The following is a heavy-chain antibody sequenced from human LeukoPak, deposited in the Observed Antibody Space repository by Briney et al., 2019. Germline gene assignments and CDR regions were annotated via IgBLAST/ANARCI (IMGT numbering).Heavy chain of an antibody. CDR3: ARTTTPHYYGSGSYALGY. V-gene: IGHV3-30-3*01. J-gene: IGHJ4*02. CDR1: GGSINSYY. D-gene: IGHD3-10*01. Sequence: LSLTCSVSGGSINSYYWNWIRQPPGKGLEWVAVISYDGSNKFYADSVKGRFTISRDNSKNTLYLQMSSLSAEDTAVYYCARTTTPHYYGSGSYALGYWGQGTLVTVPS. CDR2: ISYDGSNK.